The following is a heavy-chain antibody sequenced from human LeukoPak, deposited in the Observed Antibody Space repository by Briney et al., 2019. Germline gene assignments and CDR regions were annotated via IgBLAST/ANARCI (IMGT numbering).Heavy chain of an antibody. CDR1: GGYISSYY. V-gene: IGHV4-4*07. Sequence: SETLSLTCTVSGGYISSYYWSWIRQPAGKGLEWIGRIYTSGSTNYNPSLKRRVTMSVDTSKNQFSLKLSSVTAADTAVYYCAITWGYCSSTSCHNWFDPWGQGTLVTVSS. CDR2: IYTSGST. CDR3: AITWGYCSSTSCHNWFDP. J-gene: IGHJ5*02. D-gene: IGHD2-2*01.